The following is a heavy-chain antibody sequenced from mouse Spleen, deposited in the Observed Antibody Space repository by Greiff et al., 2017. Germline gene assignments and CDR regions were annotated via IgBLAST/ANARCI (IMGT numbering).Heavy chain of an antibody. CDR2: IDPANGNT. CDR3: APSITTGAMDY. CDR1: GFNIKDTY. J-gene: IGHJ4*01. D-gene: IGHD1-1*01. V-gene: IGHV14-3*02. Sequence: EVKLVESGAELVKPGASVKLSCTASGFNIKDTYMHWVKQRPEQGLEWIGRIDPANGNTKYDPKFQGKATITADTSSNTAYLQLSSLTSEDTAVYYCAPSITTGAMDYWGQGTSVTVSS.